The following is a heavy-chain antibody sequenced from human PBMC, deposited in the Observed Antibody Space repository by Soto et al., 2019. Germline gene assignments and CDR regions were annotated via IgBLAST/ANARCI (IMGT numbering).Heavy chain of an antibody. J-gene: IGHJ5*02. CDR3: ARQSLEQLVYPPHWFDP. Sequence: PSETLSLTCTVSGGSISSSSYYWGWIRQPPGKGLEWIGSIYCSGSTYYNPSLKSRVTISVDTSKNQFSLKLSSVTAADTAVYYCARQSLEQLVYPPHWFDPWGQGTLVTVSS. CDR1: GGSISSSSYY. CDR2: IYCSGST. V-gene: IGHV4-39*01. D-gene: IGHD6-6*01.